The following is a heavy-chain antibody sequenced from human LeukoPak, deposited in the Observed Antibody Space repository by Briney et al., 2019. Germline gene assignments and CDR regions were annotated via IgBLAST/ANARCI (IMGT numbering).Heavy chain of an antibody. CDR2: IYHSGST. CDR1: GGSISPYY. CDR3: ARDARYYDSSGYYAFDI. Sequence: SETLSLTCTVSGGSISPYYWSWIRQPPGKELEWIGYIYHSGSTNYNPSLKSRVTISVDRSKNQFSLKLSSVTAADTAVYYCARDARYYDSSGYYAFDIWGQGTMVTVSS. V-gene: IGHV4-59*01. D-gene: IGHD3-22*01. J-gene: IGHJ3*02.